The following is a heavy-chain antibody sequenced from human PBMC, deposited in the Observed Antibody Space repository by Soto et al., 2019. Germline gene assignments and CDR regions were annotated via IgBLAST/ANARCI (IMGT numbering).Heavy chain of an antibody. J-gene: IGHJ6*01. CDR2: IYSDGNT. CDR3: ARIRIAAAGTTARWYYYYGMDV. D-gene: IGHD6-13*01. V-gene: IGHV3-53*05. CDR1: GFIVSSNY. Sequence: EVQLVETGGGLIQPGGSLRLSCAASGFIVSSNYMSWVRQAPGKGLEWVSLIYSDGNTYYADSVKGRFTISRDNSKNTLYLQMNSLRAEDTAVYYCARIRIAAAGTTARWYYYYGMDVW.